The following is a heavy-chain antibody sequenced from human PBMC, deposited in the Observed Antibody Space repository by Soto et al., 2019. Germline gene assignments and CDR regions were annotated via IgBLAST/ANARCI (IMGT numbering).Heavy chain of an antibody. V-gene: IGHV4-31*03. J-gene: IGHJ4*02. CDR3: ARYGGRGILDY. CDR2: IYISGNT. D-gene: IGHD3-10*01. CDR1: GASISSGEHY. Sequence: QVQLQESGPGLVKPSQTLSLTCTVSGASISSGEHYWSWIRQHPGEGLEWIGYIYISGNTYYNPPLKSRLTISVDTSKNQFSLSLSSVTAADSAVYYCARYGGRGILDYWGQGTLVTVSS.